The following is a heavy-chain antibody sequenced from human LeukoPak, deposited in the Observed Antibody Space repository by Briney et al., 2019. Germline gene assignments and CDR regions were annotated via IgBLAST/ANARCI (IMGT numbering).Heavy chain of an antibody. J-gene: IGHJ4*02. CDR1: GGSFNGYY. D-gene: IGHD6-13*01. Sequence: SETLSLTCAVYGGSFNGYYWSWIRQPPGKGLEWIGEINHSGSTNYNPSLKSRVTISVDTSKNQFSLKLSSVTAADTAVYYCARGGHWQQLRSWGQGTLVTVSS. CDR3: ARGGHWQQLRS. V-gene: IGHV4-34*01. CDR2: INHSGST.